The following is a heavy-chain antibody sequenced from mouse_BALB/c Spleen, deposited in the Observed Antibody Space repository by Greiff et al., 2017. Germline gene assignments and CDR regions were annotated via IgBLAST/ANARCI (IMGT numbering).Heavy chain of an antibody. CDR3: ARKNYYYDYDGVDY. CDR2: ISSGGSYT. Sequence: EVKLVESGGDLVKPGGSLKLSCAASGFTFSSYGMSWVRQTPDKRLEWVATISSGGSYTYYPDSVKGRFTISRDNAKNTLYLQMSSLKSEDTAMYYCARKNYYYDYDGVDYWGQGTTLTVSS. J-gene: IGHJ2*01. V-gene: IGHV5-6*01. D-gene: IGHD2-4*01. CDR1: GFTFSSYG.